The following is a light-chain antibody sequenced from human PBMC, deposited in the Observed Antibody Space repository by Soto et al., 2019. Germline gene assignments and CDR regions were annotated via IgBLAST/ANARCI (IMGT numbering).Light chain of an antibody. Sequence: QSALTQPASVSGSPGQSITISCTGTSNDVGGYNYVSWFQQHPGKAPKLLIFEVSNRPSGVSHRFSGSKSDNTASLTISGLQAEDEADYYCSSFTSTSTFVFGSGTKVTVL. J-gene: IGLJ1*01. CDR3: SSFTSTSTFV. V-gene: IGLV2-14*01. CDR1: SNDVGGYNY. CDR2: EVS.